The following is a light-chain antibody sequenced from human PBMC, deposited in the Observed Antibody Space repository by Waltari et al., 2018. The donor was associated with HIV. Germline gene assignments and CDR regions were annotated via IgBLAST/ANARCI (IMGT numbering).Light chain of an antibody. J-gene: IGLJ2*01. CDR3: QAWGNNTVV. CDR2: QDR. CDR1: NLSNNY. V-gene: IGLV3-1*01. Sequence: SYDLTQAPSLSVSPGQADKILCSGFNLSNNYVSWYQQKPGQSPLVLIFQDRKRPSGIPDRFSGSSSGNTATLTISGTQSVDEADYFCQAWGNNTVVFGGGTKLTVL.